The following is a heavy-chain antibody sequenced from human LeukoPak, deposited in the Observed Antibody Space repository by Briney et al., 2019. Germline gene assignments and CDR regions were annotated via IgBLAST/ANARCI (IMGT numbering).Heavy chain of an antibody. CDR2: ISYSGST. V-gene: IGHV4-59*08. CDR3: ARDSYYYGLDV. J-gene: IGHJ6*02. Sequence: PSETLSLTCTVSGGSISNYYWSWIRQPPGKGLEWIGYISYSGSTNYNPSLKSRVTILIDKSKNQFSLKLSSLTAADTAVYYCARDSYYYGLDVWGQGTLVTVSS. D-gene: IGHD2-21*01. CDR1: GGSISNYY.